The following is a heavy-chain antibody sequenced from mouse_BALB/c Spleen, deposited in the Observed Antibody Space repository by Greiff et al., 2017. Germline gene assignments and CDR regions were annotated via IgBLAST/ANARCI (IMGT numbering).Heavy chain of an antibody. D-gene: IGHD2-1*01. CDR1: GFTFSSFG. CDR2: ISSGSSTI. V-gene: IGHV5-17*02. J-gene: IGHJ4*01. CDR3: ARRGYDGNGYAMDY. Sequence: EVKLMESGGGLVQPGGSRKLSCAASGFTFSSFGMHWVRQAPEKGLEWVAYISSGSSTIYYADTVKGRFTISRDNPKNTLFLQMTSLRSEDTAMYYCARRGYDGNGYAMDYWGQGTSVTVAS.